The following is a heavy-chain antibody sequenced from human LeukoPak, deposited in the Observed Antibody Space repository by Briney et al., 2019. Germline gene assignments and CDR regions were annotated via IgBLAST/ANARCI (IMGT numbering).Heavy chain of an antibody. CDR2: IYPGDSDT. V-gene: IGHV5-51*01. CDR3: ARRDCSSTSCYVGEAFDI. J-gene: IGHJ3*02. CDR1: EYSFTSYW. Sequence: GESLKISCKGSEYSFTSYWIGWVRQMPGKGLEWMGIIYPGDSDTRYSPSFQGQVTISADKSISTAYLQWSSLKASDTAMYYCARRDCSSTSCYVGEAFDIWGQGTMVTVSS. D-gene: IGHD2-2*01.